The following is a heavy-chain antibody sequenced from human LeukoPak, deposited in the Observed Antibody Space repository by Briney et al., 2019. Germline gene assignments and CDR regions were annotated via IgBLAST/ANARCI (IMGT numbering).Heavy chain of an antibody. D-gene: IGHD2-2*01. CDR2: IYYTGST. CDR3: ARHLPAAIAGRGFYYYMDV. Sequence: PSETLSLTCTVSGGSISSYYWSWIRQPPGKGLEYIGYIYYTGSTNYNPSLKSRVTISVDTSKNQFALKLSSVTAADTAVYYCARHLPAAIAGRGFYYYMDVWGKGTTVIVSS. V-gene: IGHV4-59*01. J-gene: IGHJ6*03. CDR1: GGSISSYY.